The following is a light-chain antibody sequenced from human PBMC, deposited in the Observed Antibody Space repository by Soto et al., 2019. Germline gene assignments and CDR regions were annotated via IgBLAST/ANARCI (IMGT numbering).Light chain of an antibody. V-gene: IGKV3-20*01. J-gene: IGKJ1*01. Sequence: ETVLTQSPGTLSLSPGERATLSCRASQSVGSNYLAWYQQKPGQAPRLLIYGESSRATGIPNRFSGSGYGTVFTLSICRLEPEDFAVYYCQHYGWTSWTFGQGTKV. CDR2: GES. CDR3: QHYGWTSWT. CDR1: QSVGSNY.